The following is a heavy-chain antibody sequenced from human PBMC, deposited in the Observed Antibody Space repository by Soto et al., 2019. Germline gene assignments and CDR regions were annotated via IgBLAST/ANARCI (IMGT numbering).Heavy chain of an antibody. CDR2: ITHSGTYV. CDR1: GFTFSEYS. J-gene: IGHJ4*02. Sequence: RRLSCTASGFTFSEYSMSWVRQAPGKGLEWVSSITHSGTYVYYADSVKGRFTISRDSASNSLFLQMTSLRAEDTAVYHCARARGNDWYSDYWGQGTLVTVSS. V-gene: IGHV3-21*01. CDR3: ARARGNDWYSDY. D-gene: IGHD5-12*01.